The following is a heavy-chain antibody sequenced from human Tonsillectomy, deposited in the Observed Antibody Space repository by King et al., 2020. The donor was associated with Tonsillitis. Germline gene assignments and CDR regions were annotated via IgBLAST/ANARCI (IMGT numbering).Heavy chain of an antibody. J-gene: IGHJ3*02. Sequence: QLVQSGGGLVKPGGSLRLSCAASGFTFISYSMNWVRQAPGRGLEWVSSISSSSSYIYYAASVKGRFTISRDNAKNSLYLQMNSLRAEDTAVYYCASHLSHDAFDIWGQGTMVTVSS. CDR1: GFTFISYS. CDR3: ASHLSHDAFDI. CDR2: ISSSSSYI. V-gene: IGHV3-21*01.